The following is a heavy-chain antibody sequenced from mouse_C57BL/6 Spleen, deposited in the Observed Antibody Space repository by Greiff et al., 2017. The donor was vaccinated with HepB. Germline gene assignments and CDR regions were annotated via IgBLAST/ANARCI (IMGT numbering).Heavy chain of an antibody. V-gene: IGHV5-9*01. D-gene: IGHD2-3*01. CDR1: GFTFSSYT. CDR3: ARPYYDGYSFDY. J-gene: IGHJ2*01. Sequence: DVKLVESGGGLVKPGGSLKLSCAASGFTFSSYTMSWVRQTPEKRLEWVATISGGGGNTYYPDSVKGRFTISRDNAKNTLYLQMSSLRSEDTALYYCARPYYDGYSFDYWGQGTTLTVSS. CDR2: ISGGGGNT.